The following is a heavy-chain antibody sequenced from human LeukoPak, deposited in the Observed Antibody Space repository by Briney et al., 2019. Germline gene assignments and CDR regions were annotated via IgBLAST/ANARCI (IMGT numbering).Heavy chain of an antibody. V-gene: IGHV3-7*01. D-gene: IGHD3-9*01. CDR1: GFTFSSYW. CDR3: AILTGYSDTFDY. J-gene: IGHJ4*02. CDR2: IKQDGSQK. Sequence: GGSLRLSCAASGFTFSSYWMSWVRQAPGKGLEWVANIKQDGSQKYYVDSVKGRFTISRDNAKNSLYLQMNSLRVEDTAVYYCAILTGYSDTFDYWGQGTLVTVSS.